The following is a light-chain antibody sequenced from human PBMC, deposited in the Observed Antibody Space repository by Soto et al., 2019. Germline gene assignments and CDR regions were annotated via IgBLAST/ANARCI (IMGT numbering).Light chain of an antibody. Sequence: QSALTQPASMSGSPGQSITISCTGTSSDIGRYDYVSWYQQLPGKAPKLIIYRVINRPSGVSDRFSGSKSGNSASLSISGLHPDDEASYFCGSYTSATTWVFGGGTKLTV. CDR1: SSDIGRYDY. CDR3: GSYTSATTWV. CDR2: RVI. J-gene: IGLJ3*02. V-gene: IGLV2-14*03.